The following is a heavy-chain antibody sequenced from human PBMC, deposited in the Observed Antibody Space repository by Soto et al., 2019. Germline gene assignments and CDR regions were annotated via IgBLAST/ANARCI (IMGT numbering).Heavy chain of an antibody. CDR2: MNPNSGNT. Sequence: GASVKVSCKASGYTFTSYDINWVRQATGQGLEWMGWMNPNSGNTGYAQKFQGRVTMTRNTSISTAYMELSSLRSEDTAVYYCARTRFLEWLLYDWLGWFDPWGQGTLVTVSS. CDR1: GYTFTSYD. D-gene: IGHD3-3*01. J-gene: IGHJ5*02. CDR3: ARTRFLEWLLYDWLGWFDP. V-gene: IGHV1-8*01.